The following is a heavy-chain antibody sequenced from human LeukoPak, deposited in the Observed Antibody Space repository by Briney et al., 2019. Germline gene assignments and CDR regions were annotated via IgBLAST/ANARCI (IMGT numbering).Heavy chain of an antibody. CDR1: GGSISSSSYY. V-gene: IGHV4-39*01. D-gene: IGHD6-6*01. CDR3: ARQSDRSSPGGDAFDI. J-gene: IGHJ3*02. CDR2: IYYSGST. Sequence: PSETLSLTCTVSGGSISSSSYYWGWIRQPPGKGLEWIGSIYYSGSTYYNPSLKSRVTISVDTSKNQFSLKLSSVTAADTAVYYCARQSDRSSPGGDAFDIWGQGTMVTVSS.